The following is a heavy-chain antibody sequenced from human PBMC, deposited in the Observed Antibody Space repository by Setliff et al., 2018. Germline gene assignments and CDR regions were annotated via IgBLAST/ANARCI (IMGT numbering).Heavy chain of an antibody. CDR2: IYYRGDT. J-gene: IGHJ4*02. CDR1: SGSIGSHY. D-gene: IGHD1-1*01. Sequence: TLSLTCSVSSGSIGSHYWNWMRQPPGKGLEWIGRIYYRGDTYYNASLKGRLTISVDTAQNQFSLRLTSVTAADTAVYYCARTGTYRYFDYWGQGALVTVS. CDR3: ARTGTYRYFDY. V-gene: IGHV4-59*04.